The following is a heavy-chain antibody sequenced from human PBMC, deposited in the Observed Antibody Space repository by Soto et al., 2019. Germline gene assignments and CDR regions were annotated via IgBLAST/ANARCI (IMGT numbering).Heavy chain of an antibody. J-gene: IGHJ4*02. CDR2: ISTSGGST. Sequence: QPXGSLRLSVAASGFTFRSYAMSGVRQAPGKGLEWVSAISTSGGSTFYADSVKGRFTISRDNFKNTLYLQMNSLRAEDTAVYYCAKKAGYSGYDPFDYWGQGTLVTVSS. D-gene: IGHD5-12*01. CDR1: GFTFRSYA. V-gene: IGHV3-23*01. CDR3: AKKAGYSGYDPFDY.